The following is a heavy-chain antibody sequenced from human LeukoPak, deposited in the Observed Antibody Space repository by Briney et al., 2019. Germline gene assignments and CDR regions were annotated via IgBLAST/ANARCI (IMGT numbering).Heavy chain of an antibody. J-gene: IGHJ6*02. Sequence: GGSLRLSCAASGFTFSSYAMSWVRQAPGKGLEWVSAFSGSGGSTYYADSVKGRFTISRDNSKNTLFLQMNSLRAEDTALYYCAKDNMVRGIGMDVWGQGTTVTVSS. CDR1: GFTFSSYA. V-gene: IGHV3-23*01. CDR3: AKDNMVRGIGMDV. CDR2: FSGSGGST. D-gene: IGHD3-10*01.